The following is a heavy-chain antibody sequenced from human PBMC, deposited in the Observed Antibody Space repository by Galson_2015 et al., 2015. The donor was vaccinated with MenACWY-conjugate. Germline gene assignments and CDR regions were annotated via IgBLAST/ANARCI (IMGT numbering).Heavy chain of an antibody. Sequence: ATLSLTCSVSGASISTDYRSWIRQPPGKGLEWIGYIHYSGSTKYNPSLKTRITMSLDTSENQFSLKLSSVTAADTAVYYCARWVAVKMIEYCGQGTLVTVSS. V-gene: IGHV4-59*01. J-gene: IGHJ4*02. CDR1: GASISTDY. CDR3: ARWVAVKMIEY. D-gene: IGHD6-19*01. CDR2: IHYSGST.